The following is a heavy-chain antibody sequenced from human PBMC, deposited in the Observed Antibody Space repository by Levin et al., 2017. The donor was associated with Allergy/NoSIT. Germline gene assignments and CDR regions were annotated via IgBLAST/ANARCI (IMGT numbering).Heavy chain of an antibody. D-gene: IGHD3-10*01. CDR1: GGSFSGYY. CDR3: ARGSAAYYYGSGSTPYAFDI. Sequence: SETLSLTCAVYGGSFSGYYWSWIRQPPGKGLEWIGEINHSGSTNYNPSLKSRVTISVDTSKNQFSLKLSSVTAADTAVYYCARGSAAYYYGSGSTPYAFDIWGQGTMVTVSS. J-gene: IGHJ3*02. V-gene: IGHV4-34*01. CDR2: INHSGST.